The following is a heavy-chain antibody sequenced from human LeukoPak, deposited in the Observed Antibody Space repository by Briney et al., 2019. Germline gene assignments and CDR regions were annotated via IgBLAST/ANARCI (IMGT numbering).Heavy chain of an antibody. Sequence: GGSLRLSCAASGFTFSDYYMSWIRQAPGKGLEWVASISTSSSYIYYADSVKGRFTISRDNAKNSLYLQINSLRAEDTAVYYCAREMATIGKAFDYWGQGTLVTVSS. CDR1: GFTFSDYY. J-gene: IGHJ4*02. CDR2: ISTSSSYI. V-gene: IGHV3-11*06. D-gene: IGHD5-24*01. CDR3: AREMATIGKAFDY.